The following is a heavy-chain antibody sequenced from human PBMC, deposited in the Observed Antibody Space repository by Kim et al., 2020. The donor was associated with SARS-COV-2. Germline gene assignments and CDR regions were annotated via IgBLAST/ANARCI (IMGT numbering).Heavy chain of an antibody. CDR2: ISYDGSNK. CDR1: GFTFSSYA. D-gene: IGHD1-26*01. Sequence: GGSLRLSCAASGFTFSSYAMHWVRQAPGKGLEWVAVISYDGSNKYYADSVKGRFTISRDNSKNTLYLQMNSLRAEDTAVYYCARGSGGSYGGYYFDYWGQGTLVTVSS. V-gene: IGHV3-30*04. J-gene: IGHJ4*02. CDR3: ARGSGGSYGGYYFDY.